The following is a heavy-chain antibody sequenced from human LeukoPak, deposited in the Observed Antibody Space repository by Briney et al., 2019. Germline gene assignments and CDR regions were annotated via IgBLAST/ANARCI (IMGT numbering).Heavy chain of an antibody. CDR3: ARVPATVTHMVIDY. V-gene: IGHV4-39*01. Sequence: PSETLSLTCTVSGGSISSSSYYWGWIRQPPGKGLEWIGSIYYSGSTYYNPSLKSRVTISVDTSKNQFSLKLSSVTAADTAVYYCARVPATVTHMVIDYWGQGTLVTVSS. D-gene: IGHD4-17*01. CDR2: IYYSGST. CDR1: GGSISSSSYY. J-gene: IGHJ4*02.